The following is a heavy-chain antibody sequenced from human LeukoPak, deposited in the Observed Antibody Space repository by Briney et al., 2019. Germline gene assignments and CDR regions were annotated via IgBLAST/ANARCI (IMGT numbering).Heavy chain of an antibody. V-gene: IGHV4-4*07. D-gene: IGHD2-15*01. Sequence: SSETLSLTCTVSGGSINNYYWSWIRQPAGKGLEWFGRIYTRGSTNYNPSLKSRVTMSVDTSKNQFSLKLSSVTAADTAVYYCARGRYCSADICSGGDAFDIWGQGTMVSVSS. CDR1: GGSINNYY. J-gene: IGHJ3*02. CDR3: ARGRYCSADICSGGDAFDI. CDR2: IYTRGST.